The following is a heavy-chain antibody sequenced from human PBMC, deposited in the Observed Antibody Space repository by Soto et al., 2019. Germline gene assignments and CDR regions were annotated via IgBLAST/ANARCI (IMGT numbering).Heavy chain of an antibody. J-gene: IGHJ5*02. Sequence: QVQLVQSGAEVKKPGSSVKVSCKASGGTFSSYAISWVRQAPGQGLEWMGGIIPIFGTANYAQKFQGRVTMTAGMSTDTAYMELRSLRSDDTAVYYCARDPKTGTTWSSWFDPWGQGTLVTVSS. CDR1: GGTFSSYA. D-gene: IGHD1-7*01. CDR3: ARDPKTGTTWSSWFDP. CDR2: IIPIFGTA. V-gene: IGHV1-69*06.